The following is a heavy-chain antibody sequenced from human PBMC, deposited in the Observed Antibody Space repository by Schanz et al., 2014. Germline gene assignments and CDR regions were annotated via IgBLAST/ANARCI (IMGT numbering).Heavy chain of an antibody. D-gene: IGHD3-10*01. CDR1: GGTFSSYT. V-gene: IGHV1-69*02. CDR3: ARGRGFYDY. CDR2: IIPVLNIA. J-gene: IGHJ4*02. Sequence: QLQLVPSGAEVKKPGSSVKVSCKSSGGTFSSYTISWMRQAPGQGLEWMGKIIPVLNIATYAQRFQGRVSITADTSTNTADMELSSLTSEDTAVHYCARGRGFYDYWGQGTLVTVSS.